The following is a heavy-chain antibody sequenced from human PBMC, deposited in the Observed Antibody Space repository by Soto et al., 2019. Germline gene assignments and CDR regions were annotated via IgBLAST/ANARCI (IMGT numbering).Heavy chain of an antibody. CDR3: ARDPRDGYNSPPDY. CDR1: GFTFNSHW. Sequence: GGSLRLSCAPSGFTFNSHWMHWVHQAPGKGLVWVSRINGDGSSTSYADSVRGRFTISRDNAKNTLYLQMNSLRAEDTAVYYCARDPRDGYNSPPDYWGQGTLVTVSS. J-gene: IGHJ4*02. CDR2: INGDGSST. D-gene: IGHD5-12*01. V-gene: IGHV3-74*01.